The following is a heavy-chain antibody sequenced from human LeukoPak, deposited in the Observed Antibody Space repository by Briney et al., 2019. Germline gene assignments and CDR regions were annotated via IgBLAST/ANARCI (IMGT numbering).Heavy chain of an antibody. V-gene: IGHV3-11*01. CDR2: ISGSGDTI. CDR3: ARAWGSADY. Sequence: PGGSLRLSCAASKFIFSDYYMSWIRQAPGKGLEWVSYISGSGDTIYYADPVKGRFTITRDNAKSSLYLQMNSLRAEDTAVYYCARAWGSADYWGQGTLVTVSS. CDR1: KFIFSDYY. J-gene: IGHJ4*02. D-gene: IGHD7-27*01.